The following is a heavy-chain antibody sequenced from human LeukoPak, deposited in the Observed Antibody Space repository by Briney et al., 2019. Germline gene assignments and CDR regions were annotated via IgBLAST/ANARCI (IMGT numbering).Heavy chain of an antibody. CDR2: ISHSGST. CDR3: ARAGSGWDYEDFDY. CDR1: GGSFSGYY. Sequence: PSETLSLTCAVYGGSFSGYYWSWIRQPPGKGLEWIGEISHSGSTNYNPSLKSRVTISVDTSKNQFSLKLSSVTAADTAVYYCARAGSGWDYEDFDYWGQGTLVTVSS. V-gene: IGHV4-34*01. J-gene: IGHJ4*02. D-gene: IGHD5-12*01.